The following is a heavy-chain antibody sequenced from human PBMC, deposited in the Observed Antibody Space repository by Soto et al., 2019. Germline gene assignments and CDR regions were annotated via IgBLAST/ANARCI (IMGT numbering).Heavy chain of an antibody. D-gene: IGHD1-7*01. V-gene: IGHV3-23*01. Sequence: GGSLRLSCTASGFTFSSYAMSWVRQAPGKGLEWVSAISGSGGSTYYADSVKGRFTTSRDNSKNTLYLQMNSLRAEDTAVYYCAKDPGKGTTYYYYGMDVWGQGTTVTVSS. J-gene: IGHJ6*02. CDR2: ISGSGGST. CDR1: GFTFSSYA. CDR3: AKDPGKGTTYYYYGMDV.